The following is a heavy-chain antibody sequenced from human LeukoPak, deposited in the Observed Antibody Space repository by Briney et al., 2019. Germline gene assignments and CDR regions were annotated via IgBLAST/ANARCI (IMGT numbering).Heavy chain of an antibody. V-gene: IGHV5-51*07. CDR3: ATATSGGSGWDY. CDR2: IYPGDSRT. Sequence: GESLDISCKGSGYSFSSYWIVWVHQMPGKGLEWMGFIYPGDSRTRYSPSFQGQVTISADKSISTAYPQWSSLKASDTAMYYCATATSGGSGWDYWGPGTLVTVSS. J-gene: IGHJ4*02. CDR1: GYSFSSYW. D-gene: IGHD6-19*01.